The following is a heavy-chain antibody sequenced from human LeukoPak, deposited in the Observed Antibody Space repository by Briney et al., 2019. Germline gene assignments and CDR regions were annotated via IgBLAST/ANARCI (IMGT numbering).Heavy chain of an antibody. V-gene: IGHV3-74*01. CDR2: INSDGSST. CDR1: GFAFSSYW. CDR3: ARVVYCGGDCYHFDY. J-gene: IGHJ4*02. Sequence: GGSLRLSCAASGFAFSSYWMHWVRQAPGKGLVWVSRINSDGSSTSYADSVKGRFTISRDNAKNTLYLQMNSLRAEDTAVYYCARVVYCGGDCYHFDYWGQGTLVTVSS. D-gene: IGHD2-21*02.